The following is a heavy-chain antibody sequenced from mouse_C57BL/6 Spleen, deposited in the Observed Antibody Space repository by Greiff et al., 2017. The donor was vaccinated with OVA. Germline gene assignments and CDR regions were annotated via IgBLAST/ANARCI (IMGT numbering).Heavy chain of an antibody. D-gene: IGHD2-1*01. J-gene: IGHJ4*01. V-gene: IGHV1-76*01. CDR1: GYTFTDYY. CDR3: ARWRDGNGSWSMDY. CDR2: IYPGSGNT. Sequence: QVQLKQSGAELVRPGASVKLSCKASGYTFTDYYINWVKQRPGQGLEWIARIYPGSGNTYYNEKFKGKATLTAEKSSSTAYMQLSSLTSEDSAVYFCARWRDGNGSWSMDYWGQGTSVTVSS.